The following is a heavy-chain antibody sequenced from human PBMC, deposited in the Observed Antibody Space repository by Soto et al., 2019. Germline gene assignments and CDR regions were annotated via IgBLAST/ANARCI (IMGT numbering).Heavy chain of an antibody. CDR3: VRDRMWEQWLGPHDAFEV. V-gene: IGHV3-48*02. Sequence: EEQLVESGGGLVQPGGSLRLSCAAYGFTFSPYSLSWVRQAPGKGLEWVSYIDSSSGSIYYADSVKGRFTISRDNAKKSLWLQMNRLRDEDTAMYYCVRDRMWEQWLGPHDAFEVWGQGTMVTVSS. D-gene: IGHD6-19*01. J-gene: IGHJ3*01. CDR2: IDSSSGSI. CDR1: GFTFSPYS.